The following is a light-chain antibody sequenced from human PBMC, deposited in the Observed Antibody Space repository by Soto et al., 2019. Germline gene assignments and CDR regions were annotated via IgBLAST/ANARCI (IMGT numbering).Light chain of an antibody. V-gene: IGKV1-12*01. CDR3: QQASSFPHT. CDR1: QSIASW. J-gene: IGKJ4*01. Sequence: DIQMTQSPSSVSASVGDRVTITCRASQSIASWLTWYQQKPGKAPKVLIYAASRLQSGVPSRFSGSESGTTFTLTITNLQPEDFATYYCQQASSFPHTVGGGTKVDTK. CDR2: AAS.